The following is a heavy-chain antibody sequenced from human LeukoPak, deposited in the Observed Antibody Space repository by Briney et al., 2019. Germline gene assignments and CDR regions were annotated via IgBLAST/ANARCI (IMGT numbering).Heavy chain of an antibody. CDR2: IKQDGSEK. CDR3: ARRPRSDWGFYYYYGMDV. Sequence: GGSLRLSCAASGFTFSSYWMSWVRQAPGKGLEWVANIKQDGSEKYYVDSVKGRFTISRDNSKNRLYLQMDSLRGEDTAVYYCARRPRSDWGFYYYYGMDVWGQGTTVTVSS. CDR1: GFTFSSYW. J-gene: IGHJ6*02. D-gene: IGHD3/OR15-3a*01. V-gene: IGHV3-7*01.